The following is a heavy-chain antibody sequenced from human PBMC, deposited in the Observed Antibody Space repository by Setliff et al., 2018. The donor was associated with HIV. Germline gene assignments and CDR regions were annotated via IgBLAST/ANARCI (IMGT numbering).Heavy chain of an antibody. D-gene: IGHD5-18*01. Sequence: PGGSLRLSCAASGFTFSSYWMSWVRQAPGKGLQWVSLIRGDGKNAYYVDSVKGRFVVSRDNSKNTVNLQMNSLRAEDAAIYYCAKAPGYNYIYGYFDYWGQGALVTVSS. CDR1: GFTFSSYW. CDR3: AKAPGYNYIYGYFDY. CDR2: IRGDGKNA. J-gene: IGHJ4*02. V-gene: IGHV3-23*01.